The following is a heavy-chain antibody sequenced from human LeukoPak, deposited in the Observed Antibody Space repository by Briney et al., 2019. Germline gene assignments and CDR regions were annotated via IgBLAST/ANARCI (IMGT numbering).Heavy chain of an antibody. J-gene: IGHJ4*02. CDR1: GXSFTNYW. V-gene: IGHV5-51*01. CDR3: ARSEQWLATGIYYFDY. Sequence: GESLKISCKASGXSFTNYWIGWVRQMPGKGLEWMGIIYPGDSDTRYSPSFQGQVTISADKSISTAYLQWSSLKASDTAMYYCARSEQWLATGIYYFDYWGQGTLVTVSS. CDR2: IYPGDSDT. D-gene: IGHD6-19*01.